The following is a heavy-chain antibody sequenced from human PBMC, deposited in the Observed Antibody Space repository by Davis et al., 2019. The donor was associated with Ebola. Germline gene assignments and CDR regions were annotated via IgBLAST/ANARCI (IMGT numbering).Heavy chain of an antibody. J-gene: IGHJ6*02. Sequence: GGSLRLSCAASGFTFSDYYMSWIRQAPGKGLEWVSYISSSSSYTNYADSVKGRFTISRDNAKNSLYLQMNSLRAEDTAVYYCASPRRPTVTAYYYYYGMDVWGQGTTVTVSS. V-gene: IGHV3-11*06. CDR1: GFTFSDYY. CDR3: ASPRRPTVTAYYYYYGMDV. D-gene: IGHD4-11*01. CDR2: ISSSSSYT.